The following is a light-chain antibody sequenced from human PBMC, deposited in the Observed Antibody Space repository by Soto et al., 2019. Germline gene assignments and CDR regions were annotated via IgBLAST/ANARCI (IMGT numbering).Light chain of an antibody. CDR1: QSVSTW. J-gene: IGKJ1*01. CDR2: DAS. CDR3: LQNNSYPVT. V-gene: IGKV1-5*01. Sequence: DIQMTQSPSTLSGSVGDTVTITCRASQSVSTWLAWYQQTPGKAPKLLMYDASTLESGAPARFSGSGSGTEFTLTISSLQPEDFATYYCLQNNSYPVTFGQGTKVDIK.